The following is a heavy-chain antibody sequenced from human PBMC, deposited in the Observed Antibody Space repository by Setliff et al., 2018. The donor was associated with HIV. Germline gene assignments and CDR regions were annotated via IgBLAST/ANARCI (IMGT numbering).Heavy chain of an antibody. Sequence: GGSLRLSCLASGFTFTGLTFTDYNMNWVRQAPGKGREWVAHIKPDGSSKKYVDSVKGRFTISRDNAKDSLYLQMHSLRAEDTAVYYCVRWGLPYGIDAWGQGTLVTVSS. CDR2: IKPDGSSK. CDR3: VRWGLPYGIDA. J-gene: IGHJ4*02. CDR1: GFTFTGLTFTDYN. D-gene: IGHD3-16*01. V-gene: IGHV3-7*01.